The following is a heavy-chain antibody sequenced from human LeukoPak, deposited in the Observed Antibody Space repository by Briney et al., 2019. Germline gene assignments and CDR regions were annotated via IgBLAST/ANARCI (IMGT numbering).Heavy chain of an antibody. Sequence: GGSLRLSCAASGFTFSSYGMHWVRQAPGKGLEWVAVIWYDGSNKYYADSVKGRFTISRDNSKNTLYLQMNSLRVEDTAVYYCARRAITFGGVIVNDYYYGMDVWGKGTTVTVSS. J-gene: IGHJ6*04. V-gene: IGHV3-33*01. CDR3: ARRAITFGGVIVNDYYYGMDV. CDR1: GFTFSSYG. D-gene: IGHD3-16*02. CDR2: IWYDGSNK.